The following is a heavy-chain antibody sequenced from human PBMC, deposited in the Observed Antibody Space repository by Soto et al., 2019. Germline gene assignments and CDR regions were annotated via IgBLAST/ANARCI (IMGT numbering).Heavy chain of an antibody. D-gene: IGHD2-21*01. CDR1: GGSISTSSYY. J-gene: IGHJ3*01. V-gene: IGHV4-39*01. CDR2: IYFSGCA. Sequence: SETLSLTCSVSGGSISTSSYYWGWIRQAPGNGLDWFWSIYFSGCASYNPSLRSRVTMSVDTSMNRFSLRLSSVTAADTAVYHCARHTFCGAGDTCYAFDFWGQGTMVTVSS. CDR3: ARHTFCGAGDTCYAFDF.